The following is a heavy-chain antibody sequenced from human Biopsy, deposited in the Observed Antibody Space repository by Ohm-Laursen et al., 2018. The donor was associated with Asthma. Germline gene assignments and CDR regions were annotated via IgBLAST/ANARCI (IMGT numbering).Heavy chain of an antibody. CDR3: ARTYYDFLTGQVNDAFAM. J-gene: IGHJ3*02. D-gene: IGHD3-9*01. V-gene: IGHV1-69*13. CDR2: IIPIFGTA. Sequence: VKVSCKASGGTFSSYAISWVRQAPGQGLEWMGGIIPIFGTANYAQKFQGRVTITADESTSTAYMELSSLRSEDTAVYYCARTYYDFLTGQVNDAFAMWGQGTMVTVSS. CDR1: GGTFSSYA.